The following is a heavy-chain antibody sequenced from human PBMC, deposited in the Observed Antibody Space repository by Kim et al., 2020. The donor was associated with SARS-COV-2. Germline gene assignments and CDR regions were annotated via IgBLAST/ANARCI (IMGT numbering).Heavy chain of an antibody. Sequence: GDSVYYAEPVKGRFTISRDNAKSSLYLQMNSLGADDTAVYYCARIYDGGDYWGQGTLVTVSS. CDR2: GDSV. J-gene: IGHJ4*02. V-gene: IGHV3-11*01. CDR3: ARIYDGGDY. D-gene: IGHD5-12*01.